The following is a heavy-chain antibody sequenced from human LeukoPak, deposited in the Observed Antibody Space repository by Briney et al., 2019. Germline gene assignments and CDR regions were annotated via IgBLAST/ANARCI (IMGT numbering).Heavy chain of an antibody. V-gene: IGHV4-59*01. J-gene: IGHJ4*02. D-gene: IGHD5-24*01. Sequence: SETLSLTCTVSGGSISSYYWSWIRQPPGKGLEWIGYISYSGSANYNPSLKSRVTIPVDTSKNQFSLELSSVAAADTAVYYCARDVGGWLQFALWGQGALVTVSS. CDR3: ARDVGGWLQFAL. CDR1: GGSISSYY. CDR2: ISYSGSA.